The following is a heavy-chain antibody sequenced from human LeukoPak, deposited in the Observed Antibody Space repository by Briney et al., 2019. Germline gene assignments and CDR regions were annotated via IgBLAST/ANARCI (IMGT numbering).Heavy chain of an antibody. J-gene: IGHJ4*02. CDR2: IYYSGST. V-gene: IGHV4-39*01. CDR1: GGSISSSSYY. CDR3: ARRRTMFGYFAGEFDY. Sequence: ASETLSLTCTVSGGSISSSSYYWGWIRQPPGKGLEWIGSIYYSGSTNNNPSLKSRVTIPVDTSKNQFSLKLSSVTAADTAVYYCARRRTMFGYFAGEFDYWGQGTLVTVSS. D-gene: IGHD3-10*02.